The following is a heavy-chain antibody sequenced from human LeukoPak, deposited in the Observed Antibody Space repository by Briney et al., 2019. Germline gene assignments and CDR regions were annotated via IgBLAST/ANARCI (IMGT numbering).Heavy chain of an antibody. J-gene: IGHJ4*02. CDR3: ARLGYCNTGSCYSLDY. CDR2: ISSSGKTV. V-gene: IGHV3-48*03. D-gene: IGHD2-15*01. CDR1: GFTFSSYE. Sequence: GGSLRLSCEASGFTFSSYEMNWVRQAPGRGLEWISYISSSGKTVFYADSVKGRFTISRDNAKNSLFLQVNSLRAEDTALYYCARLGYCNTGSCYSLDYWGQGTLVTVSS.